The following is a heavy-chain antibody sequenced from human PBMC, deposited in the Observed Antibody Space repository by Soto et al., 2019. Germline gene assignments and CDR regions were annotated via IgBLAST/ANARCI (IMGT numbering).Heavy chain of an antibody. CDR2: IYWDDAK. CDR3: ARKGTDDWPLDY. V-gene: IGHV2-5*02. J-gene: IGHJ4*02. D-gene: IGHD1-1*01. CDR1: GFSLSTSGVG. Sequence: QITLKESGPTLVKPTQTLTLTCTFSGFSLSTSGVGVGWIRQPPGKALECIAVIYWDDAKKYRPSLKNRLTISKNRPKTQVVLIITYMGPMDTGTNYCARKGTDDWPLDYWCQGTLVTVSS.